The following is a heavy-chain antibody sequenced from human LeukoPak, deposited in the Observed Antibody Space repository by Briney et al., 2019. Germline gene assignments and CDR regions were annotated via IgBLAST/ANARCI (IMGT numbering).Heavy chain of an antibody. CDR1: GGSFSGSY. CDR2: INQSGGT. Sequence: PSETLSLTCAVSGGSFSGSYWSWIRQPPGKGLEWIGEINQSGGTNYNPSLKRRVTISLDTSKNLFSLTLSSVTAADTAVYFCARDWGVEGRPGYMDVWGKGTTVTVSS. CDR3: ARDWGVEGRPGYMDV. J-gene: IGHJ6*03. V-gene: IGHV4-34*01. D-gene: IGHD6-6*01.